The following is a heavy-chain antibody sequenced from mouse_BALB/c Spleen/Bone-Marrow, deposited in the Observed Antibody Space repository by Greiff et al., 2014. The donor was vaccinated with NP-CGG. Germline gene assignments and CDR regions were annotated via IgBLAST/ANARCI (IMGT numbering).Heavy chain of an antibody. Sequence: QVQLQQSEAELVKPGASVKMSCKASGYTFTSYNMHWVKQTPGQGLEWIGAIYPGNGDTSYNQKFKGKATLTADKSSSTAYMQLSSLTSEDSAVYYCAARVGYYGNYPYFDYWGQGTTLTVSS. CDR1: GYTFTSYN. CDR3: AARVGYYGNYPYFDY. J-gene: IGHJ2*01. V-gene: IGHV1-12*01. CDR2: IYPGNGDT. D-gene: IGHD2-1*01.